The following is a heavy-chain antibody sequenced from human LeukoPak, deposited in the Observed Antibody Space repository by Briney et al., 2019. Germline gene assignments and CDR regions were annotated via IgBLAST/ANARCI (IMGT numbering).Heavy chain of an antibody. V-gene: IGHV1-8*01. CDR1: GYTFTSYD. CDR3: ARGDYESSGYYLFY. CDR2: MNPHSGNT. J-gene: IGHJ4*02. Sequence: ASVKVSCKASGYTFTSYDINWVRQATGQGLEWMGWMNPHSGNTGYAQKFQGRVTMTRNTSINTAHMELGSLRSEDTAVYYCARGDYESSGYYLFYWGQGTLVTISS. D-gene: IGHD3-22*01.